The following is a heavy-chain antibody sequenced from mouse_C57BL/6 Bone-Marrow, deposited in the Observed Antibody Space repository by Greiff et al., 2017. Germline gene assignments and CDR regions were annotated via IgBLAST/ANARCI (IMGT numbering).Heavy chain of an antibody. D-gene: IGHD2-5*01. CDR1: GYTFTSYW. CDR3: ARGNSNYNY. CDR2: INPSSGYT. J-gene: IGHJ3*01. Sequence: QVQLQQSGAELAKPGASVTLSCKASGYTFTSYWMHWVKQRPGQGLEWIGYINPSSGYTKYNQKFKDKATLTADKSSSTAYTQLCSLTYEDSAVDYCARGNSNYNYWGQGTVVTVSA. V-gene: IGHV1-7*01.